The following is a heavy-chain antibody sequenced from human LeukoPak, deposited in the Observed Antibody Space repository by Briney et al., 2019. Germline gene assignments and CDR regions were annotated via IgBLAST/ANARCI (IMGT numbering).Heavy chain of an antibody. CDR1: GFTFSSYA. CDR3: AKDREGDYYGSGTYNY. J-gene: IGHJ4*02. V-gene: IGHV3-23*01. CDR2: ISGSGGST. D-gene: IGHD3-10*01. Sequence: GGSLRLSCAASGFTFSSYAMSWVRQAPGKGLEWVSAISGSGGSTYYADSVKGRFTISRDNSENTLYLQMNSLRAEDTAVYYCAKDREGDYYGSGTYNYWGLGTLVTVSS.